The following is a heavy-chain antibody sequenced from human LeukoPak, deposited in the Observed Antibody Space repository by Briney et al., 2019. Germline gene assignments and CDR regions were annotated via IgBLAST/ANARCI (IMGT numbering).Heavy chain of an antibody. CDR3: ARGRGSTSRY. J-gene: IGHJ4*02. D-gene: IGHD5-12*01. V-gene: IGHV1-18*01. CDR1: GYTFTSYD. CDR2: ISTYNGNT. Sequence: ASVKVSCKASGYTFTSYDITWVRQAPGQGLEWMGWISTYNGNTNYAQNLQGRVTMTTDTSTSTADMELRSLRSDDTAVYYCARGRGSTSRYWGQGTLVTVSS.